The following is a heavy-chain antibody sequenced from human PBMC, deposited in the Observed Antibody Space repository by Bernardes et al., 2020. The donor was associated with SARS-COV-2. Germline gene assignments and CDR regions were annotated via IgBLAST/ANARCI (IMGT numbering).Heavy chain of an antibody. CDR3: AREQNALVRGVIDS. Sequence: SEPLSLTCTVSGGSISGFYWSWIRQSPGKELEWIGYIYSSGSTNNNPSLNSRVTISIDTSKNQFSLKVNSVTAADTAVYYCAREQNALVRGVIDSWGQGILVTVSS. V-gene: IGHV4-59*01. CDR1: GGSISGFY. D-gene: IGHD3-10*01. J-gene: IGHJ5*01. CDR2: IYSSGST.